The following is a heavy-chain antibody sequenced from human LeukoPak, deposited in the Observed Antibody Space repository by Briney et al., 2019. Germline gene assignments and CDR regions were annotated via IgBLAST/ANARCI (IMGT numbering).Heavy chain of an antibody. Sequence: PGGSLRLSCAASRFTFSSYAMNWVRQAPGKGLEWVSAISGSGGSIYYTDSVKGRFTISRDNSKNALFLQMNSLRAEDTAVYYCAKVWGSYSTGYFDYWGQRTLVTVSS. CDR2: ISGSGGSI. D-gene: IGHD1-26*01. V-gene: IGHV3-23*01. J-gene: IGHJ4*02. CDR3: AKVWGSYSTGYFDY. CDR1: RFTFSSYA.